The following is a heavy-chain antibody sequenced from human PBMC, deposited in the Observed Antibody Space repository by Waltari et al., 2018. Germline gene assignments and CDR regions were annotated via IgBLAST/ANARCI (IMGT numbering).Heavy chain of an antibody. V-gene: IGHV4-34*01. D-gene: IGHD3-3*01. CDR2: INHSGST. Sequence: QVQLQQWGAGLLKPSETLSLTCAVYGGSFSGYYWSWFRPPPGKGLEWIGEINHSGSTNYNPSLKSRVTISVDTSKNQFSLKLSSVTAADTAVYYCARGPSGITIFGVVITSGMDVWGKGTTVTVSS. CDR3: ARGPSGITIFGVVITSGMDV. CDR1: GGSFSGYY. J-gene: IGHJ6*04.